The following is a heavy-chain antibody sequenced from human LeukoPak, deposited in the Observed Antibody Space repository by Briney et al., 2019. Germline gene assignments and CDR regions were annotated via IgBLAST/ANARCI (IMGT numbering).Heavy chain of an antibody. CDR3: ASYISSACSH. J-gene: IGHJ4*02. V-gene: IGHV4-39*01. D-gene: IGHD3-22*01. CDR2: IYYSGAT. Sequence: SETLSLTCTVSGDSISSGSYYWGWIRQPPGKGLEWIGSIYYSGATYYNPSLESRVAISVDTSKNQFSLKLSSVTAADTAQYYCASYISSACSHWGQGTLVTVSS. CDR1: GDSISSGSYY.